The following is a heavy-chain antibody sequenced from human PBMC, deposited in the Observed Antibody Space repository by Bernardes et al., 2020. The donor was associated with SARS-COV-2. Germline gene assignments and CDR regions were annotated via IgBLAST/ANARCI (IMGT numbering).Heavy chain of an antibody. V-gene: IGHV4-34*01. D-gene: IGHD3-3*01. CDR1: GGSFSGYY. J-gene: IGHJ4*02. CDR3: ARYDFWSGYYSSRPGAADY. Sequence: SETLSLTCAVYGGSFSGYYWSWIRQPPGKGLEWIGEINHSGSTNYNPSLKSRVTISVDTSKNQFSLKLSSVTAADTAVYYCARYDFWSGYYSSRPGAADYWGQGTLVTVSS. CDR2: INHSGST.